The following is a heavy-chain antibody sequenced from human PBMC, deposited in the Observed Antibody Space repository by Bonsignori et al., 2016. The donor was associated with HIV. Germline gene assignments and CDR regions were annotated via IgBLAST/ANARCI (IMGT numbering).Heavy chain of an antibody. CDR2: INHSGST. D-gene: IGHD6-13*01. Sequence: WIRQPPGKGLEWIGEINHSGSTNYNPSLKSRVTISVDTSKNQFSLKLSSVTAADTAVYYCARGRRRSSSWYADYYYYMDVWGKGTTVTVSS. CDR3: ARGRRRSSSWYADYYYYMDV. J-gene: IGHJ6*03. V-gene: IGHV4-34*01.